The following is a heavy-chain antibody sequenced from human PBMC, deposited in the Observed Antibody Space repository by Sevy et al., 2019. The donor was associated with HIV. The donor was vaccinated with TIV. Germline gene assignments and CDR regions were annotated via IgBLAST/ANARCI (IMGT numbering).Heavy chain of an antibody. CDR3: AGGDYYGSLYYFDY. Sequence: GGSLRLSCAASGFTFSNYFINWVRQAPGKGLEWVSSISSGSSYIFYADSVKGRFTISRDNAKNSLYLRMNSLRAEDTAVYYCAGGDYYGSLYYFDYWGPGTLVTVSS. V-gene: IGHV3-21*01. CDR1: GFTFSNYF. CDR2: ISSGSSYI. J-gene: IGHJ4*02. D-gene: IGHD3-10*01.